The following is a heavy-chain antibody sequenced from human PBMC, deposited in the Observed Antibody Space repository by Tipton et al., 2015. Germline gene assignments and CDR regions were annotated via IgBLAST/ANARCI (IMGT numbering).Heavy chain of an antibody. D-gene: IGHD3-22*01. V-gene: IGHV4-34*01. CDR2: INNSRNT. Sequence: LRLSCDVSVGSFSGYQWSWIRQPPGKGLEWIGEINNSRNTIYNPSLKSRVTVSVDTSKNHFSLRLLSVTAADTAMYYCARTNYYDTNGPSAFEIWGQGTMVTVSS. CDR3: ARTNYYDTNGPSAFEI. CDR1: VGSFSGYQ. J-gene: IGHJ3*02.